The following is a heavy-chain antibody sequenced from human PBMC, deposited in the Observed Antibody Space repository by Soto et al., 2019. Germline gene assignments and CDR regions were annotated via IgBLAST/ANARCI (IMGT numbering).Heavy chain of an antibody. Sequence: QVTLKESGPVLVKPTEPLTLTCTVSGFSLSNARMGVSWIRQPPGKALEWLAHIFSNDEKSYSTSLKSRLTISKDTSKSQVVLTMTNMDPVDTATYYCARKTGGPGAFDIWVQGTMVTVS. J-gene: IGHJ3*02. CDR1: GFSLSNARMG. CDR3: ARKTGGPGAFDI. V-gene: IGHV2-26*01. CDR2: IFSNDEK.